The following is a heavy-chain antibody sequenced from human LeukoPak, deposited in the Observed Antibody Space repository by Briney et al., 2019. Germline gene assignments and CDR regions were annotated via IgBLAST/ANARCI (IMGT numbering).Heavy chain of an antibody. J-gene: IGHJ2*01. V-gene: IGHV1-2*02. D-gene: IGHD3-22*01. CDR3: ARVGVEYYYDSSGYLRYWYFDL. CDR2: INPNSGGT. Sequence: GASVKVSCKASGYTFTGYYMHWVRQAPGQGLEWMGWINPNSGGTNYAQKFQGRVTMTRDTSISTAYMELSRLRSDDTAVYYCARVGVEYYYDSSGYLRYWYFDLWGRGTLVTVSS. CDR1: GYTFTGYY.